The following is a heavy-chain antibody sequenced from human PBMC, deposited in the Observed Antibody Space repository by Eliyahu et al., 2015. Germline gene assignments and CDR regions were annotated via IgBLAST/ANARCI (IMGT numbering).Heavy chain of an antibody. Sequence: QVQLQESGPGLVKPSETLSLTCXVSGDSVTSANYYWAWIRQPPGKGLEWIGNFYSGGVTHHNPSLKSRATISLDTSKNEVSLRLSSVTAADTAVYYCARGLGECNGGSCYSYYYGMDVWGQGTTVAVSS. J-gene: IGHJ6*02. CDR2: FYSGGVT. D-gene: IGHD2-15*01. CDR1: GDSVTSANYY. CDR3: ARGLGECNGGSCYSYYYGMDV. V-gene: IGHV4-39*01.